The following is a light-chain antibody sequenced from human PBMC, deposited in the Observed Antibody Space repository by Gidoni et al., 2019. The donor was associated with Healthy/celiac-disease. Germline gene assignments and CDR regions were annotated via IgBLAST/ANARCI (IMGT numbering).Light chain of an antibody. J-gene: IGKJ1*01. CDR1: QSTSSY. V-gene: IGKV1-39*01. CDR3: QQSYSTPRT. CDR2: AAS. Sequence: DIQMTQSPSSLFASVGDRVTITCRASQSTSSYLNWYQQKPEKAPKLLIYAASSLQSGVPSRFSGRGSGTDFTLTISSLQPEDFATYYCQQSYSTPRTFGQGTKVEIK.